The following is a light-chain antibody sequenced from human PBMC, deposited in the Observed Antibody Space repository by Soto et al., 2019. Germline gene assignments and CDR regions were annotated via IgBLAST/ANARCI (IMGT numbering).Light chain of an antibody. CDR1: SSDIGGFNY. CDR2: EVS. J-gene: IGLJ3*02. Sequence: QSVLTQPASVSGSPGQSITISCTGTSSDIGGFNYVSWYQQHPGTAPKLIIYEVSNRPSGISNRFSGSKSGNTASLTISGLQAEDEADYYCSSYTTPSTLGVFGGGTKLTVL. CDR3: SSYTTPSTLGV. V-gene: IGLV2-14*01.